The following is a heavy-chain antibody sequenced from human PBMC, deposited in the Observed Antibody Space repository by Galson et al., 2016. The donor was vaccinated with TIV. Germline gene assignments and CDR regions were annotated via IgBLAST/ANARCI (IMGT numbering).Heavy chain of an antibody. CDR3: AKDRNTAMDTYHYYYGMDL. J-gene: IGHJ6*02. V-gene: IGHV1-69*13. CDR1: GDTFSSYP. Sequence: SVKVSCKASGDTFSSYPFNWVRQAPGQGLEWVGGFIPLFGTANYAQKFQGRVTISADESTSTLYMEVRSLRSEDTAVYYCAKDRNTAMDTYHYYYGMDLWGRGTSVIVSS. CDR2: FIPLFGTA. D-gene: IGHD5-18*01.